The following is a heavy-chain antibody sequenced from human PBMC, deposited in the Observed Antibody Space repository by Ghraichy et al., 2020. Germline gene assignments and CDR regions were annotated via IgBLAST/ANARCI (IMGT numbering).Heavy chain of an antibody. CDR2: IYWDDDK. CDR1: GFSLSTSGVG. Sequence: SGPTLVKPTETLTLTCTFSGFSLSTSGVGVGWIRQPPGKALALVAFIYWDDDKRYNPSLQSRVTITKDTSKNQVVLTMTNVDPLDTGTHYCAHWKSVGSHYYGMDVWGQGTTVTVSS. CDR3: AHWKSVGSHYYGMDV. J-gene: IGHJ6*02. V-gene: IGHV2-5*02. D-gene: IGHD1-1*01.